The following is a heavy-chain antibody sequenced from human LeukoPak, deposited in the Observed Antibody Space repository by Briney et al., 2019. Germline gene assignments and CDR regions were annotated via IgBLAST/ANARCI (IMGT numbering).Heavy chain of an antibody. Sequence: PGGSLRLSCAASGFTFSSYAMHRVRQAPGKGLEWVAVISYDGSNKYYADSVKGRFTISRDNSKNTLYLQMNSLRAEDTAVYYCARANRVPGWFDPWGQGTLVTVSS. V-gene: IGHV3-30-3*01. CDR3: ARANRVPGWFDP. J-gene: IGHJ5*02. CDR2: ISYDGSNK. D-gene: IGHD1-14*01. CDR1: GFTFSSYA.